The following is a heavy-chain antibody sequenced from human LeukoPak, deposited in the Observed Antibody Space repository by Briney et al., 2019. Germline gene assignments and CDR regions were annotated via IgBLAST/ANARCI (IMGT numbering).Heavy chain of an antibody. Sequence: SETLSLTCTVSGGSISSYYWSWIRQPPGKGLEWIGYIYYSGSTNYNPSLKSRVTISVDTSKNQFSLKLSSVTAADTAVYYCVRVPYGSGSSAFDIWGQGTMATVSS. CDR1: GGSISSYY. J-gene: IGHJ3*02. V-gene: IGHV4-59*01. D-gene: IGHD3-10*01. CDR2: IYYSGST. CDR3: VRVPYGSGSSAFDI.